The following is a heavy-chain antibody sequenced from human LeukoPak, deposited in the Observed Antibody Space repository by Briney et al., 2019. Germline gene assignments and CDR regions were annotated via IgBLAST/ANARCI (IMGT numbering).Heavy chain of an antibody. V-gene: IGHV3-23*01. D-gene: IGHD6-19*01. CDR2: ISDGGGTT. J-gene: IGHJ4*02. Sequence: PGGSLRLSCAASGFTFSSCAMSWVRQAPGKGLEWVSGISDGGGTTNYADAVKGRFTISRDNSKNTVYLEMHSLRAEDTAVYYCAKDQIGWAPGYSSGPLDYWGQGTLVIVSS. CDR3: AKDQIGWAPGYSSGPLDY. CDR1: GFTFSSCA.